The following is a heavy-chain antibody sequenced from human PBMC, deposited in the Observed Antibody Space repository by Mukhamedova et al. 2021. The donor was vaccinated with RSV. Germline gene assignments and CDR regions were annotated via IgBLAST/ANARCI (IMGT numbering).Heavy chain of an antibody. J-gene: IGHJ4*02. CDR3: ARQWVYYDILTGYAGAD. V-gene: IGHV4-39*01. Sequence: GLEWIGSIYYSGSTYYNPSLKSRVTISVDTSKNQFSLKLSSGTAADTAVYYCARQWVYYDILTGYAGADWGQGTLVTVSS. CDR2: IYYSGST. D-gene: IGHD3-9*01.